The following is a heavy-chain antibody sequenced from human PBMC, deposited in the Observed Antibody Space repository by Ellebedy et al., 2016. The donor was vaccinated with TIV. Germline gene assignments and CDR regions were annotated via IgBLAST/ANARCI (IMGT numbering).Heavy chain of an antibody. V-gene: IGHV3-23*01. CDR2: ISVSGDRT. D-gene: IGHD6-13*01. J-gene: IGHJ6*02. Sequence: GGSLRLXXAASGFTFSSCAVSWVRQAPGKGLEWVSAISVSGDRTYYGDSVKGRFTISRDDSKNTLYLQMNSLRAEDTAVYYCAKRLTAAGSGQYYYGMDVWGQGTTVTVSS. CDR1: GFTFSSCA. CDR3: AKRLTAAGSGQYYYGMDV.